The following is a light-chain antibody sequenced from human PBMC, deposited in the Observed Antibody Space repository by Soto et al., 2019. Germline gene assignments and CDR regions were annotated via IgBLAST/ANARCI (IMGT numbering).Light chain of an antibody. Sequence: EIVLTQSPATLSLSPGERATLSCRASQSVNSYLTWYQQKPGQAPRLLIYDASNRASGIPARFSGSGSGTDFTLTISSIEPEDGALYYCQQRGNWPWTFGQGTKVEIK. V-gene: IGKV3-11*01. CDR2: DAS. J-gene: IGKJ1*01. CDR3: QQRGNWPWT. CDR1: QSVNSY.